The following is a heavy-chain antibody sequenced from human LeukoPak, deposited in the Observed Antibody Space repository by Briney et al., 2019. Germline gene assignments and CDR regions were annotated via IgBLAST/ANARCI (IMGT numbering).Heavy chain of an antibody. CDR3: ARAGGYYDSSGLSPPFDY. J-gene: IGHJ4*02. V-gene: IGHV1-69*05. CDR2: IIPIFGTA. D-gene: IGHD3-22*01. Sequence: SVKVSCKASGGTFSSYAISWVRQAPGQGLEWMGRIIPIFGTANYAQKFQGRVTITTDESTSTAYMELSRLRSEDTAVYYCARAGGYYDSSGLSPPFDYWGQGTLVTVSS. CDR1: GGTFSSYA.